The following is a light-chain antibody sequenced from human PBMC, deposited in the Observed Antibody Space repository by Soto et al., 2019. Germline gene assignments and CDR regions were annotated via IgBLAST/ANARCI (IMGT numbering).Light chain of an antibody. Sequence: QSVLTQPPSVSGAPGQRVTISCTGSSSNIGAGYDVHWYQQLPGTAPKLLIYGNSNRPSGVPERFSGSKSGTSAALAITGQQSEDEADYYCQSYYSSLSGWVFGGGTKLTVL. V-gene: IGLV1-40*01. CDR1: SSNIGAGYD. CDR3: QSYYSSLSGWV. J-gene: IGLJ3*02. CDR2: GNS.